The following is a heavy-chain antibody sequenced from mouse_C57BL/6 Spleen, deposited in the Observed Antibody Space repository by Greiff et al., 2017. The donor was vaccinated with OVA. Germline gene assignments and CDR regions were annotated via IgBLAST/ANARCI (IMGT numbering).Heavy chain of an antibody. CDR2: IDPSDSET. J-gene: IGHJ2*01. CDR3: ARGGWLPLDY. Sequence: VQLQQPGAELVRPGSSVKLSCKASGYTFTSYWMHWVKQRPIQGLEWIGNIDPSDSETHYNQKFKDKATLTVDKSSSTAYMQLSSLTSEDSAVYYCARGGWLPLDYWGQGTTLTVSS. V-gene: IGHV1-52*01. CDR1: GYTFTSYW. D-gene: IGHD2-3*01.